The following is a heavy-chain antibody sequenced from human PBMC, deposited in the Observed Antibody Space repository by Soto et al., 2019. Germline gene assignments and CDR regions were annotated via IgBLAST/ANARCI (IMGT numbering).Heavy chain of an antibody. CDR3: AKVAGGLGYFDL. CDR1: GFTFSDYA. Sequence: EVQLLESGGGLARPGGSLRLSCVASGFTFSDYAMTWVRQAPGKGVEWVATISATGGNIEYTDSLKGRFTMSRDTSKNPLYLQLNGLTSDDTAVHYCAKVAGGLGYFDLWGRGTLVTVSS. J-gene: IGHJ2*01. V-gene: IGHV3-23*01. D-gene: IGHD3-16*01. CDR2: ISATGGNI.